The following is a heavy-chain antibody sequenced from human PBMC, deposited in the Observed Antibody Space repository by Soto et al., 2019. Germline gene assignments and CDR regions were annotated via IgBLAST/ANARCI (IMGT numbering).Heavy chain of an antibody. J-gene: IGHJ4*02. V-gene: IGHV3-20*04. CDR1: GFNFDDYG. Sequence: EVQLVESGGGVVRPGGSLTLSCATSGFNFDDYGMSWVRQAPGKGLEWVSAINWNGGRTEYGDSVKGRFTISRDSAKNSFYLQINSLRAEDTAWDFCARDKAGTRLDSWGQGTLVAVSS. CDR3: ARDKAGTRLDS. CDR2: INWNGGRT.